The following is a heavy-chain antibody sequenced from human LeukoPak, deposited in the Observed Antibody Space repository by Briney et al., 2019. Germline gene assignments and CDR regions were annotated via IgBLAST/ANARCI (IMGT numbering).Heavy chain of an antibody. CDR2: IKPAGSAV. CDR3: AGDRARYYVGSFVI. V-gene: IGHV3-7*01. CDR1: GLTFNIYW. D-gene: IGHD3-16*01. J-gene: IGHJ3*02. Sequence: GGSLRLSCAASGLTFNIYWMSWIRQAPGKGLEGVANIKPAGSAVYYLDSVKGRFTISRDNAQSSVFLQMNTLRVGVTAVYYFAGDRARYYVGSFVIWGQGTMVTVS.